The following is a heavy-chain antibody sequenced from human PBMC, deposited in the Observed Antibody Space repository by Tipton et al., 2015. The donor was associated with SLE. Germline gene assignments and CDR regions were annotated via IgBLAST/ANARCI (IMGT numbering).Heavy chain of an antibody. CDR1: GFTFSNYW. V-gene: IGHV3-7*01. CDR3: VRRWDAFDV. J-gene: IGHJ3*01. CDR2: IKQDGSEK. Sequence: GSLRLSCAGSGFTFSNYWMSWVRQAPGKGLEWVADIKQDGSEKLYVDSVKDRFLISRDNALHSLYLQMNRLRVDDTVRYFCVRRWDAFDVWGQGTTVTVSS.